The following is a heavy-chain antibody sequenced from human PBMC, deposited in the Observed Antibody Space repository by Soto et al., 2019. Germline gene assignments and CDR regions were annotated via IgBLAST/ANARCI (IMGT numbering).Heavy chain of an antibody. V-gene: IGHV3-21*01. CDR3: ARDVRSRWVRGAYSANDAFDI. CDR1: GFTFSSYS. J-gene: IGHJ3*02. Sequence: EVQLVESGGGLVKPGGSLRLSCAASGFTFSSYSMNWVRQAPGKGLEWVSSISSSSSYIDYADAVKGRCTISRDNAKNSLYLQMNSLRAEDTAVDYCARDVRSRWVRGAYSANDAFDIWGQGTMVPGSS. D-gene: IGHD3-10*01. CDR2: ISSSSSYI.